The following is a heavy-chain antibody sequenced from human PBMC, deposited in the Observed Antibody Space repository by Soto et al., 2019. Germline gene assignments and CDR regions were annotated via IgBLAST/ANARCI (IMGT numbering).Heavy chain of an antibody. Sequence: TGGSLRLSCKASGFTLNTYTMNWVRQAPGKGLEWVSSISGSGSYIYYGDSVKGRFTISRDDAKNSLYLQMNSLKAEDTAIYYCARMGIVLVPAAGYYYHGMDVWGQGTTVTVSS. CDR1: GFTLNTYT. CDR2: ISGSGSYI. V-gene: IGHV3-21*01. D-gene: IGHD2-2*01. J-gene: IGHJ6*02. CDR3: ARMGIVLVPAAGYYYHGMDV.